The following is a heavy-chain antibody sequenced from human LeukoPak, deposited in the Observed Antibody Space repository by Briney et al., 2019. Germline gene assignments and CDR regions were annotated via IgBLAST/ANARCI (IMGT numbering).Heavy chain of an antibody. CDR2: IHYSGST. V-gene: IGHV4-39*07. CDR1: GGSISSSGYY. D-gene: IGHD3-22*01. CDR3: ARDSREEYYYDSSGYSPLTWFDP. Sequence: SETLSLTCSVSGGSISSSGYYWAWIRQPPGMGLEWLGMIHYSGSTYYNPSLESRVIITIDTSQDQFSLKLNSVTAADTAVYYCARDSREEYYYDSSGYSPLTWFDPWGQGTLVTVSS. J-gene: IGHJ5*02.